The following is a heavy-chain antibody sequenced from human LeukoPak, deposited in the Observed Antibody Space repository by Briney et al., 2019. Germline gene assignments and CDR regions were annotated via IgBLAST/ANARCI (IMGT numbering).Heavy chain of an antibody. D-gene: IGHD2-15*01. V-gene: IGHV5-51*01. CDR2: IYPGDSDT. Sequence: GGALQISCKGSGYSFTSYWMGWVRQMPGKGLEGMGIIYPGDSDTRYSPSFQGQVTISADKSIRPAYLQSSSLKASDTAMYYCARPCSGGSCYSSYDAFDIWGQGTMVTVSS. J-gene: IGHJ3*02. CDR3: ARPCSGGSCYSSYDAFDI. CDR1: GYSFTSYW.